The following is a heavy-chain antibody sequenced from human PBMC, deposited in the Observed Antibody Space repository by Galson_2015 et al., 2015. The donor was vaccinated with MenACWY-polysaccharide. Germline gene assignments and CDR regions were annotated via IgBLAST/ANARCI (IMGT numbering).Heavy chain of an antibody. Sequence: LSLTCTVSGGSISDTFWSWIRQPPGKGLEGIGYAHYSGNTNYSPTLKSRVTMSVDTSKNQFSLNLSSVTAADTAVYYCARDNNNYGDYWGQGTLVTVSS. CDR2: AHYSGNT. D-gene: IGHD4-11*01. CDR3: ARDNNNYGDY. CDR1: GGSISDTF. J-gene: IGHJ4*02. V-gene: IGHV4-59*01.